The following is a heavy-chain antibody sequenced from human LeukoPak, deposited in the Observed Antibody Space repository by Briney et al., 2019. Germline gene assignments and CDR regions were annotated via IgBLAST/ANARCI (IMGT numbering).Heavy chain of an antibody. CDR1: GCSVSSSSCY. V-gene: IGHV4-39*01. CDR3: ARHGGTTGVDAFDI. Sequence: SETVSRTCTVSGCSVSSSSCYWRWIRQPPGKGLEWIGSIYYSGSTYYYPSLKSRVTISVDTSKNQFSLMLSSVTAADTAVYCSARHGGTTGVDAFDILLQGTKVTVSS. J-gene: IGHJ3*02. CDR2: IYYSGST. D-gene: IGHD1-1*01.